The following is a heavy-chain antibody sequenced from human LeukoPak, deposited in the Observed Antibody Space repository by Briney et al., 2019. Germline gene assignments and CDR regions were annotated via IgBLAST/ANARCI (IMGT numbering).Heavy chain of an antibody. V-gene: IGHV3-21*01. CDR1: GFSVSRNY. J-gene: IGHJ4*02. CDR2: ISSSSSYI. CDR3: ARDSTPSHIVVVTAIDY. D-gene: IGHD2-21*02. Sequence: GGSLRLSCAASGFSVSRNYMNWVRQAPGKGLEWVSSISSSSSYIYYADSVKGRFTISRDNAKNSLYLQMNSLRAEDTAVYYCARDSTPSHIVVVTAIDYWGQGTLVTVSS.